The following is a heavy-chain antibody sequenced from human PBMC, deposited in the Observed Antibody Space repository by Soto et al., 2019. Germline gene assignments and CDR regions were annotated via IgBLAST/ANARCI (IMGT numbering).Heavy chain of an antibody. J-gene: IGHJ6*02. D-gene: IGHD2-15*01. CDR2: ISAYNGNT. CDR3: ARLVDCSGGSCYLAPYYSYGRDV. Sequence: ASVKVSCKASGYTFTRYGISWVRQAPGQGLEWMGWISAYNGNTNYAQKIQGRVTMTTDTSTSTAYMELRSLRSDAAALYYCARLVDCSGGSCYLAPYYSYGRDVLGQETTFTLTS. V-gene: IGHV1-18*01. CDR1: GYTFTRYG.